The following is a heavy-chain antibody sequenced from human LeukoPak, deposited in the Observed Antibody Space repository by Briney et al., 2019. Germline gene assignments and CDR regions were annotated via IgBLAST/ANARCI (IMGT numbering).Heavy chain of an antibody. CDR3: AGRGWGYDAFDI. D-gene: IGHD1-26*01. CDR1: GYSISSGYY. Sequence: SETLSLTCGVSGYSISSGYYWGWIRQPPGKGLEWIGSIYHSGSTYYNPSLNSRVTISVDTSKNQLSLKLSSVTAADTAVYYCAGRGWGYDAFDIWGQGTMVTVSS. CDR2: IYHSGST. V-gene: IGHV4-38-2*01. J-gene: IGHJ3*02.